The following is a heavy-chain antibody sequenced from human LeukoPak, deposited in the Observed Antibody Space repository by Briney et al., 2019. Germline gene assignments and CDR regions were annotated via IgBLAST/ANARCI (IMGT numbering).Heavy chain of an antibody. D-gene: IGHD1-7*01. Sequence: GASVKVSCKASGYTFTGYYMHWVRQTPGQGLEWMGWINPNSGGTNYAQKFQGRVTMTRDTSISTAYMELSRLRSDDTAVYCCARSSELREEIDYWGQGTLVTVSS. CDR1: GYTFTGYY. CDR3: ARSSELREEIDY. J-gene: IGHJ4*02. CDR2: INPNSGGT. V-gene: IGHV1-2*02.